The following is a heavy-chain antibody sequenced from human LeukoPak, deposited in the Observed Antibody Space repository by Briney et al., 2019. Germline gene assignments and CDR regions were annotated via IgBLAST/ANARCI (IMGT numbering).Heavy chain of an antibody. CDR2: ISSSSSYI. D-gene: IGHD4-17*01. V-gene: IGHV3-21*01. J-gene: IGHJ4*02. Sequence: PGGSLRLSCAASGFTFSSYSMNWVRQAPGKGLEWVSSISSSSSYIYYADSVKGRFTISRDNAKNSLYLQMNSLRAEDTAVYYCVRDRTTVTRGSFAYWGQGTLVTVSS. CDR1: GFTFSSYS. CDR3: VRDRTTVTRGSFAY.